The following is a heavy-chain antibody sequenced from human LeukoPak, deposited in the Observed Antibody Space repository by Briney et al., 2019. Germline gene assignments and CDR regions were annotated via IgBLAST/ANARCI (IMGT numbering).Heavy chain of an antibody. CDR3: TTDGGDYYRYYFDY. J-gene: IGHJ4*02. CDR1: GYTFTSYY. CDR2: INPSGGST. Sequence: VASVKVSCKASGYTFTSYYMHWVRQAPGQGLEWMGIINPSGGSTSYAQKFQGRVTMTRDTSTSTVYMELNSLKTEDTAVYYCTTDGGDYYRYYFDYWGQGTLVTVSS. D-gene: IGHD3-10*01. V-gene: IGHV1-46*01.